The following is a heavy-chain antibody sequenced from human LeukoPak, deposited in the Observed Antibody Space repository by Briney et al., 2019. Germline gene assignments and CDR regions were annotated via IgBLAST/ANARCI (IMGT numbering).Heavy chain of an antibody. D-gene: IGHD3-10*01. Sequence: GGSARLSCAASGFTFSSYSMNWVRQAPGKGLEWVSSISSSSSYIYYADSVKGRFTISRDNAKNSLYLQMNSLRAEDTAMYYCARGHLHYYGSGRPPGWGQGTLVTVSS. CDR1: GFTFSSYS. CDR2: ISSSSSYI. V-gene: IGHV3-21*01. J-gene: IGHJ4*02. CDR3: ARGHLHYYGSGRPPG.